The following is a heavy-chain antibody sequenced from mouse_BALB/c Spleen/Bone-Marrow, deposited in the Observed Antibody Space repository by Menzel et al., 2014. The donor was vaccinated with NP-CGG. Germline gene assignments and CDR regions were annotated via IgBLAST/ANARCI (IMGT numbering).Heavy chain of an antibody. CDR1: GFNIKDTY. CDR3: ATGFAY. CDR2: IDPANGNT. J-gene: IGHJ3*01. Sequence: EVKLVESGAKLVKPGASVKLSCTASGFNIKDTYMHWVKQRPEQGLEWIGRIDPANGNTKYDPKFQGKATITADTSSNTAYLQLSSLTSEDTAVYYCATGFAYWGQGTLVTVSA. V-gene: IGHV14-3*02.